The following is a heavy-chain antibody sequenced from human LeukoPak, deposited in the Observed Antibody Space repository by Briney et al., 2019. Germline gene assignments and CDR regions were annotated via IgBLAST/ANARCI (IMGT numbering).Heavy chain of an antibody. V-gene: IGHV4-59*01. CDR1: GGSISSYY. CDR3: ASTHDSSGYYFLGAFDI. Sequence: SETLSPTCTVSGGSISSYYWSWIRQPPGKGLAWIGYIYYSGSTNYNPSLKSRVTISVDTSKNKFSLKLSSVTAADTAVYYCASTHDSSGYYFLGAFDIWGQGTMVTVSS. CDR2: IYYSGST. D-gene: IGHD3-22*01. J-gene: IGHJ3*02.